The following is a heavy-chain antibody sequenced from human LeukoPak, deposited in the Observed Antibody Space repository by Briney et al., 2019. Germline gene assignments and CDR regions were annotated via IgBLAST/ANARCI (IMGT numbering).Heavy chain of an antibody. CDR2: ISASSNYI. CDR3: ASGLDYFDSSGSSDS. Sequence: PGGSLRLSCAASGFTFSSYSMNWVRQAPGKGLEWVSSISASSNYIYYADSVKGRFTISRDNAKKSLYLQMNSLRAEDTAVYYCASGLDYFDSSGSSDSWGQGTLVTVSS. V-gene: IGHV3-21*01. CDR1: GFTFSSYS. D-gene: IGHD3-22*01. J-gene: IGHJ4*02.